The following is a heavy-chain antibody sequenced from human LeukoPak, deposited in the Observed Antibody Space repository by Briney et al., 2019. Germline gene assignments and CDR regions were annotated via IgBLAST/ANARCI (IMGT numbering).Heavy chain of an antibody. D-gene: IGHD5-18*01. J-gene: IGHJ4*02. CDR2: IYYSGST. Sequence: SETLSLTCTVSGGSISSYYWSWIRQPPGKGLEWIGYIYYSGSTNYNPSLKSRVTISVDTSKNQFSLKLSSVTAADTAVYYCASTTDTAMEHKFDYWGQGTLVTVSS. CDR1: GGSISSYY. CDR3: ASTTDTAMEHKFDY. V-gene: IGHV4-59*01.